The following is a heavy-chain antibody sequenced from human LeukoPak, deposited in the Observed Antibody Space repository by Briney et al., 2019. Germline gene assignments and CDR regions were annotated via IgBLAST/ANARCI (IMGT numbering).Heavy chain of an antibody. V-gene: IGHV3-23*01. J-gene: IGHJ5*02. CDR1: GFTFSSFG. CDR2: ITGRAGDT. D-gene: IGHD3-3*01. CDR3: AQFPYHDVFGWFDP. Sequence: GVSLKLSCAASGFTFSSFGMSWVRQAPGQGLEVVSGITGRAGDTFYADFGRGRFTIARDNSQNILYLHMSSLKVEDTAVYSCAQFPYHDVFGWFDPCGQGTLVIVSS.